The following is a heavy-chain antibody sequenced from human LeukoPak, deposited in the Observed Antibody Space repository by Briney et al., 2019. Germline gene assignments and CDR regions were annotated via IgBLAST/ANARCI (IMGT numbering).Heavy chain of an antibody. CDR1: GFTFSSYA. D-gene: IGHD6-13*01. Sequence: PGGSLRLSCAASGFTFSSYAISWVRQAPGQGLEWMGGPIPIFDTANYAQKFQGRVTITADESTSTAYMELSSLRSEDTAVYFCARGLGSSWYFDYWGQGTLVTVSS. V-gene: IGHV1-69*01. J-gene: IGHJ4*02. CDR2: PIPIFDTA. CDR3: ARGLGSSWYFDY.